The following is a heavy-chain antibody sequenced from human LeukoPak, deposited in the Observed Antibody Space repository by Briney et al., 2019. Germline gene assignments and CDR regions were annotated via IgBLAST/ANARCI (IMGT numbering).Heavy chain of an antibody. Sequence: SETLSLTCTVSGGSINNYWSWIRQPAEKGLEWIGRIYPGGSTNYKPSLKIRVSMSVDTSKNQFSLKLSSVTAADTAVYYCARGRYCNDDICSGGDAFDIWGQGTMVSVSS. J-gene: IGHJ3*02. CDR3: ARGRYCNDDICSGGDAFDI. V-gene: IGHV4-4*07. CDR2: IYPGGST. D-gene: IGHD2/OR15-2a*01. CDR1: GGSINNY.